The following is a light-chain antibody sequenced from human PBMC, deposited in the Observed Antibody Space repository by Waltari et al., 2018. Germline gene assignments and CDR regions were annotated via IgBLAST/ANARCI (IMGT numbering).Light chain of an antibody. J-gene: IGKJ2*01. V-gene: IGKV1-39*01. CDR3: QQSYNAPYT. Sequence: DIQMTQSPSSLPASVGDRVTITCRASQSISNYLNWYQHKPGEAPKLRVDVASNLQRGVPSRFSGSGSETDFTLTISSLQLEDFATYYCQQSYNAPYTFGQGTNVEIK. CDR2: VAS. CDR1: QSISNY.